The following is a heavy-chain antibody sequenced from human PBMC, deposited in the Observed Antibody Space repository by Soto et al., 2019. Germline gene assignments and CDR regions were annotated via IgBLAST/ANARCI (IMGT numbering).Heavy chain of an antibody. CDR1: GGSVSSGSYY. CDR3: ARDGSEWDYFDY. V-gene: IGHV4-61*01. D-gene: IGHD1-26*01. J-gene: IGHJ4*02. Sequence: SETLSLTFTVSGGSVSSGSYYWSVVRQPPGKGLEWIGYIYYSGSTNYNPSLKSRVTISVDTSKNQFSLKLSSVTAAETAVYCCARDGSEWDYFDYWAQGTLVTVSS. CDR2: IYYSGST.